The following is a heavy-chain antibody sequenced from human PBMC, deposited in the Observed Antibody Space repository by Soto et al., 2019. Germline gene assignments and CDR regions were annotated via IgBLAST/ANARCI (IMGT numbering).Heavy chain of an antibody. D-gene: IGHD3-22*01. CDR2: ISSSSSIV. CDR3: VRGHYDNSGYYFNAEYFQY. V-gene: IGHV3-48*02. CDR1: GFTFRSYS. Sequence: GGSLRLSCSAFGFTFRSYSMNWVRQAPGKGLEWVSYISSSSSIVSYADSVKGRLTISRDNAKNSLYLQMNSLRDEDTAVYYCVRGHYDNSGYYFNAEYFQYWGQGTLVTVSS. J-gene: IGHJ1*01.